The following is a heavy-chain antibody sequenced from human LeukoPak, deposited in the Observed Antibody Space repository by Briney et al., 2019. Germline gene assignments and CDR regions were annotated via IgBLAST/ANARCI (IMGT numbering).Heavy chain of an antibody. J-gene: IGHJ3*02. V-gene: IGHV4-34*01. D-gene: IGHD3-22*01. CDR2: INHSGST. CDR1: GGSFSDYY. CDR3: ARSNRDSSGYYYVDAFDI. Sequence: SETLSLTCAVYGGSFSDYYWSWIRQPPGKGLEWIGEINHSGSTNYNPSLKSRVTISVDTSKNQFSLKLSSVTAADTAVYYCARSNRDSSGYYYVDAFDIWGQGTMVTVSS.